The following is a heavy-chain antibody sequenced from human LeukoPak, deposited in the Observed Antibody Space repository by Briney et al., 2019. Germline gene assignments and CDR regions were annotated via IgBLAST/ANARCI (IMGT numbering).Heavy chain of an antibody. CDR2: IYYSGST. CDR3: ARLFGGSVLIDY. J-gene: IGHJ4*02. CDR1: GFTFSSYSMN. Sequence: GSLRLSCAASGFTFSSYSMNWVRQAPGKGLEWIGSIYYSGSTYYNPSLKSRVTISVDTSKNQFSLKLSSVTAADTAVYYCARLFGGSVLIDYWGQGTLVTVSS. V-gene: IGHV4-39*01. D-gene: IGHD3-16*01.